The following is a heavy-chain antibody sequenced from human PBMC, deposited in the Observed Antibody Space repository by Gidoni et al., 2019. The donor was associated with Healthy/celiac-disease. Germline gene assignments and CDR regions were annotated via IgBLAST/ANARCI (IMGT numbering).Heavy chain of an antibody. CDR3: ARLSDSSRPAITSPLRY. D-gene: IGHD2-21*01. V-gene: IGHV5-51*01. CDR1: GYCFTSYW. Sequence: EAQLVQSGAEVKKPGESLKISCKGSGYCFTSYWIGWVRQMPGKGLEWMGIIYPGDSDTRYSPSFQGQVTISADKSISTAYLQWSSLKASDTAMYYCARLSDSSRPAITSPLRYWGQGTLVTVSS. CDR2: IYPGDSDT. J-gene: IGHJ4*02.